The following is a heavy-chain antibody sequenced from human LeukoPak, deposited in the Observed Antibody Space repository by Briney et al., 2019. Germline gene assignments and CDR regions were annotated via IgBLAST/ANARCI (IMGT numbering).Heavy chain of an antibody. CDR2: INPNSGGT. V-gene: IGHV1-2*02. Sequence: ASVKVSCKASGYTFTGYYMHWVRQAPGQGLEWMGWINPNSGGTNYAQKFQGRVTMTRDTSISTAYMELSRLRSDDTAVYYCAREMYYYDSSGHYNYWGQGTLVTVSS. CDR3: AREMYYYDSSGHYNY. J-gene: IGHJ4*02. CDR1: GYTFTGYY. D-gene: IGHD3-22*01.